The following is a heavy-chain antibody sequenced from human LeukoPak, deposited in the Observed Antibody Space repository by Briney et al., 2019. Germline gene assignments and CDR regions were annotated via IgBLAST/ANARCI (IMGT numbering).Heavy chain of an antibody. Sequence: SGRSLRLSCAASGFTLSSHWMHCVRQPAGKGLGWVSQFNSDGRSTTYADSGTGRFTISRDNAKNTQYLQMNSLRAEDTAVYYCARVVGWCSGGRCYFEYWGQGTLVTVSS. J-gene: IGHJ4*02. CDR3: ARVVGWCSGGRCYFEY. D-gene: IGHD2-15*01. CDR1: GFTLSSHW. V-gene: IGHV3-74*03. CDR2: FNSDGRST.